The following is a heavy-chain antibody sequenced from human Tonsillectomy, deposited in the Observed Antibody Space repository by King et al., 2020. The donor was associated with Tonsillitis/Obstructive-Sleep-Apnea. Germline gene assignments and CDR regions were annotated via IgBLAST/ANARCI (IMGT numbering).Heavy chain of an antibody. J-gene: IGHJ4*02. CDR2: IYPGDSDT. Sequence: VQLVESGAEVKKPGESLKISCKASGYSYITYWIGWVRQMPGKGLEWMGIIYPGDSDTRYSPSFQGQDTISANKSISTADRQWSNLKASDTAMYYCARRLHYDDRRAYPYYFDYGGQGTLVTVTS. CDR1: GYSYITYW. CDR3: ARRLHYDDRRAYPYYFDY. V-gene: IGHV5-51*01. D-gene: IGHD3-22*01.